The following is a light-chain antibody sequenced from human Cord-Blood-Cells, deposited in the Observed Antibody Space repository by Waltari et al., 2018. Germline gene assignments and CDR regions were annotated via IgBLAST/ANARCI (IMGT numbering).Light chain of an antibody. CDR1: QSVSSSY. CDR3: QQYGSSPFT. J-gene: IGKJ3*01. Sequence: EIVLTQSPCTLSLSPGERATLSCRASQSVSSSYLAWYQQKPGQAPRLLIYGASSRATGLPNRFSGSGSGTDFTLTISRLEPEYFAVYYCQQYGSSPFTFGPGTKVDIK. CDR2: GAS. V-gene: IGKV3-20*01.